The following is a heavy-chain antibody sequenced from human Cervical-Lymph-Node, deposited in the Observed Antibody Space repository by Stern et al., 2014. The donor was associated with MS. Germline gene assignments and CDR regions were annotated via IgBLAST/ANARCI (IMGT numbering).Heavy chain of an antibody. CDR1: GFSLSTSGVG. J-gene: IGHJ4*02. Sequence: ESGPTLVKPTQTLTLTCTFSGFSLSTSGVGVGWIRPRPGKALVWLALIYWDDDKRYSPSLKSRLAITKDTSKNQVVLTMTNMDPVDTATYYCAHRLGEKQSFDYWGQGTLVTVSS. CDR2: IYWDDDK. D-gene: IGHD3-10*01. CDR3: AHRLGEKQSFDY. V-gene: IGHV2-5*02.